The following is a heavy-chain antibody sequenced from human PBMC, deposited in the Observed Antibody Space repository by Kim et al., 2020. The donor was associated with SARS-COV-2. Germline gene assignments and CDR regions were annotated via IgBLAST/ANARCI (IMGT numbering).Heavy chain of an antibody. CDR3: VVKDWYA. D-gene: IGHD3-9*01. J-gene: IGHJ2*01. V-gene: IGHV3-48*02. CDR2: ITRTSSSI. Sequence: GGSLRLSCSASGLTFHTSDMNWVRQAPGKGLEWVSSITRTSSSINYADSVQGRFTVSRDNAKNSLYLLMNSLRDEDTAVYYCVVKDWYAWGRGTLVTVSS. CDR1: GLTFHTSD.